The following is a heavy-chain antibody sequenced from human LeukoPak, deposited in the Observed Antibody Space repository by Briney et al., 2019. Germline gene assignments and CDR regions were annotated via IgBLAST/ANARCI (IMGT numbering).Heavy chain of an antibody. Sequence: SGTLSLTCAVSGGSISSNNWWSWVRQPPGKGLEWIGEIYHSGSTDYNPSLESRVTISVDKSKNQFSLKLSSVTAADTAVYYCARGKGYFDYWGQGTLVTVSS. J-gene: IGHJ4*02. CDR1: GGSISSNNW. V-gene: IGHV4-4*02. CDR2: IYHSGST. CDR3: ARGKGYFDY.